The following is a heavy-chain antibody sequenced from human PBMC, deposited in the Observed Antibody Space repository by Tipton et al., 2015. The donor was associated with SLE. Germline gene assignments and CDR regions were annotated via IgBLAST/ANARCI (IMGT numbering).Heavy chain of an antibody. CDR3: AREGAAAGTDGFDF. J-gene: IGHJ3*01. Sequence: TLSLTCTVSRGSISSHFWSWIRQPPGKGLEWIGYIHHTGSTNYNPSLESRLTISVDTSKNQFSLKLRSVTAADTAVYYCAREGAAAGTDGFDFWGQGKMVTVSS. CDR2: IHHTGST. CDR1: RGSISSHF. D-gene: IGHD6-13*01. V-gene: IGHV4-59*11.